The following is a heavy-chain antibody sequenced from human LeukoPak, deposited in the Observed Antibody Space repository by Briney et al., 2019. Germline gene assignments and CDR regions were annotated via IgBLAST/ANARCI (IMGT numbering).Heavy chain of an antibody. Sequence: PGGSLRLSRAASGFTFSDYYMTWIRQAPGRGLEWISYINGSSSDTKYADSVKGRSTISRDNAKNSLYLLMNSLRAEDTAVYYCARANEGYYFDYWGQGTLVTVSS. CDR3: ARANEGYYFDY. CDR1: GFTFSDYY. CDR2: INGSSSDT. V-gene: IGHV3-11*05. J-gene: IGHJ4*02. D-gene: IGHD1-1*01.